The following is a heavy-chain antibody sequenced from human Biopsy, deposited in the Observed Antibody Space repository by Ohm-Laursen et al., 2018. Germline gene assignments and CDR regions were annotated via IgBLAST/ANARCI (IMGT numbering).Heavy chain of an antibody. CDR2: IIPLLGIT. D-gene: IGHD2-2*02. CDR3: AREYPEGDV. Sequence: SVKVSCNASGGIFSSYAVSWVRQAPGQGLEWMGRIIPLLGITNYAQKFQGRVTISADKSTSTAYMELSSLRSEDTAAYYCAREYPEGDVWGQGTAVTVSS. J-gene: IGHJ6*02. V-gene: IGHV1-69*04. CDR1: GGIFSSYA.